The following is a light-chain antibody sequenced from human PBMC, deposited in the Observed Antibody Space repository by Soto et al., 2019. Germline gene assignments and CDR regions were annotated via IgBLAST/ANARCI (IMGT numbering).Light chain of an antibody. CDR2: TVS. CDR3: MQRIEFPLT. V-gene: IGKV2-40*01. CDR1: HSLLDSDDGNTY. J-gene: IGKJ4*01. Sequence: DIVMTHTPLSLTVTPGHPAAISCVPSHSLLDSDDGNTYLDWYLQKPGQSPQLLIYTVSYRASGVPDRFSGSGSGTDFTLKISRVEAEDVGVYYCMQRIEFPLTFGGGPKVDIK.